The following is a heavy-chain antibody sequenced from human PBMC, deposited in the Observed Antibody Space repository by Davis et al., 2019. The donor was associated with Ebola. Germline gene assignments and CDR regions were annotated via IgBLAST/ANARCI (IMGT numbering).Heavy chain of an antibody. V-gene: IGHV1-8*01. CDR3: ARGPGRSWFDP. CDR1: GYIFTSND. D-gene: IGHD1-14*01. CDR2: MNPDSGNT. Sequence: AASVKVSCKASGYIFTSNDINWVRQATGQGLEWMGWMNPDSGNTGYASKFQGRVTMTRNNSITTAYMELSSLRSEDTAVYYCARGPGRSWFDPWGQGTLVTVSS. J-gene: IGHJ5*02.